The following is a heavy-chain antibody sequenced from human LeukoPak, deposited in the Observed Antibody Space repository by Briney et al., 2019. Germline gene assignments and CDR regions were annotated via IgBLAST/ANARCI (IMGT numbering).Heavy chain of an antibody. CDR3: VRSKSGAYGWFDP. D-gene: IGHD2-15*01. CDR1: GGSITSYY. Sequence: PSETLSLTCTVSGGSITSYYWSWIRQPPGKGLEWIGYIYYSGTTNYNPSLKSRVTISVDTSKNQFSLKVYSVTAADTAVYYCVRSKSGAYGWFDPWGQGTLVTVSS. J-gene: IGHJ5*02. CDR2: IYYSGTT. V-gene: IGHV4-59*01.